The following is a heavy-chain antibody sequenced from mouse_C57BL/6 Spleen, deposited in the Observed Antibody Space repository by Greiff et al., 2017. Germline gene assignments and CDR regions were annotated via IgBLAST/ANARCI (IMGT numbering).Heavy chain of an antibody. CDR3: ARDYGSSYPPFAD. Sequence: QVQLKESGPELVKPGASVKISCKASGYAFSSSWMNWVQQRPGKGLEWIGRIYPGGGGTNYNGKFKGKATLTADKSSSTAYMQLSSLTSADSAVYFCARDYGSSYPPFADWGTGTLVTVSA. CDR1: GYAFSSSW. J-gene: IGHJ3*01. V-gene: IGHV1-82*01. CDR2: IYPGGGGT. D-gene: IGHD1-1*01.